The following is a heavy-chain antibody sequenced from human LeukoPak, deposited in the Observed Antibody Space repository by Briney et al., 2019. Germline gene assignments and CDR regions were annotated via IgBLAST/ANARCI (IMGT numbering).Heavy chain of an antibody. CDR3: ARVCLSSRNPYYFDY. V-gene: IGHV4-30-2*01. CDR2: IYHSGST. CDR1: GGSISSSSYY. J-gene: IGHJ4*02. Sequence: MSSETLSLTCTVSGGSISSSSYYWSWIRQPPGKGLEWIGYIYHSGSTYYNPSLKSRVTISVDRSKNQFSLKLSSVTAADTAVYYCARVCLSSRNPYYFDYWGQGTLVTVSS. D-gene: IGHD6-13*01.